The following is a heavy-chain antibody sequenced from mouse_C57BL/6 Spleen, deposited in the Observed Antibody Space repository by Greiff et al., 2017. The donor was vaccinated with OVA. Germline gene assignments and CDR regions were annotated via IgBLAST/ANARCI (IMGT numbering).Heavy chain of an antibody. Sequence: DVQLVESGGGLVKPGGSLKLSCAASGFTFSSYAMSWVRQTPEKRLEWVATISDGGSYTYYPDNVKGRFPISRDNAKNNLYLQMSHLKSEDTAMYYCARDGLLRPYAMDYWGQGTSVTVSS. D-gene: IGHD1-2*01. CDR1: GFTFSSYA. J-gene: IGHJ4*01. CDR3: ARDGLLRPYAMDY. V-gene: IGHV5-4*01. CDR2: ISDGGSYT.